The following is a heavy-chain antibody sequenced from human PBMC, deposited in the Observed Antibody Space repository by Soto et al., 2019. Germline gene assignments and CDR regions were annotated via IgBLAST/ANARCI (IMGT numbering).Heavy chain of an antibody. CDR2: INPNSGGT. CDR1: GYTFTGYY. CDR3: ARGKGPDYDYVXGSYRPRRGYYYYGMDV. D-gene: IGHD3-16*02. Sequence: ASVKVSCKASGYTFTGYYMHWVRQAPGQGLEWMGWINPNSGGTNYAQKFQGWVTMTRDTSISTAYMELSRLRSDDTAVYYCARGKGPDYDYVXGSYRPRRGYYYYGMDVWGQGTTVTVSS. J-gene: IGHJ6*02. V-gene: IGHV1-2*04.